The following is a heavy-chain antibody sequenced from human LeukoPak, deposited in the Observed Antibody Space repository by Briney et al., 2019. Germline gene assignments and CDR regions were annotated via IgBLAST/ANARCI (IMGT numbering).Heavy chain of an antibody. Sequence: GGSLRLSCAASGFTFSSYGMHWVRQAPGKGLEWVAFIRYDGSNKYYADSVKGRFTISRDNSKNTLYLQMNSLRAEDTAVYYCARETYEAFDIWGQGTMVTVPS. CDR1: GFTFSSYG. J-gene: IGHJ3*02. V-gene: IGHV3-30*02. CDR3: ARETYEAFDI. CDR2: IRYDGSNK.